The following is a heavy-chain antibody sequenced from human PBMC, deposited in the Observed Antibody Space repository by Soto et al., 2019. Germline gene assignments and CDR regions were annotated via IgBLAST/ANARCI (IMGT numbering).Heavy chain of an antibody. J-gene: IGHJ4*02. D-gene: IGHD3-10*01. CDR2: ISAYNGNT. CDR3: AREGLWFGELPTFDY. Sequence: GASVKVSCKASGYTFTSYGISWVRQAPGQGLEWMGWISAYNGNTNYAQKLQGRVTMTTDTSTSTAYMELRSLRSDDTAVYYCAREGLWFGELPTFDYWGQGTLVTVPQ. CDR1: GYTFTSYG. V-gene: IGHV1-18*01.